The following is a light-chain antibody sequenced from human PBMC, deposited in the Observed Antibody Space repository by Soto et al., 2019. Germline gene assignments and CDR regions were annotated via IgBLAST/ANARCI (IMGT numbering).Light chain of an antibody. CDR2: GAS. Sequence: EIVLTQAPGTLSLSPGERATRSCRASQSVSSSFLAWYQQKPGQAPRLLIYGASSRPTGIPDRFSGSGSGTDFTLTISRLEPEDFAVYYCQRYGSSPRTFGRGTKVEIK. CDR1: QSVSSSF. CDR3: QRYGSSPRT. V-gene: IGKV3-20*01. J-gene: IGKJ1*01.